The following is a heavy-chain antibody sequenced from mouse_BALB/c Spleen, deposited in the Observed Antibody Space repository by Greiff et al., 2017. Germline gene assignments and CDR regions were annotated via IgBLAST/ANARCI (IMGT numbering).Heavy chain of an antibody. CDR2: ISSGSSTI. D-gene: IGHD2-3*01. Sequence: EVQGVESGGGLVQPGGSRKLSCAASGFTFSSFGMHWVRQAPEKGLEWVAYISSGSSTIYYADTVKGRFTISRDNPKNTLFLQMTSLRSEDTAMYYCARSGGYYDFDYWGQGTTLTVSS. V-gene: IGHV5-17*02. J-gene: IGHJ2*01. CDR1: GFTFSSFG. CDR3: ARSGGYYDFDY.